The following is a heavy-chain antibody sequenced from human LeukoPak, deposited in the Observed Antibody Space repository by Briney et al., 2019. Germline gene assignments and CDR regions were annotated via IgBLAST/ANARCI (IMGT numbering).Heavy chain of an antibody. Sequence: PGGSLRLSCAASGFTLYQYTVHGVRPAPREGLEWVAVILDDGSEKHYAEILKGRFSISRDMSKNTLYLQISTVRHEDTPGYYCARHALGARGIWGGLDIFGEGAVVADSS. J-gene: IGHJ3*02. CDR2: ILDDGSEK. V-gene: IGHV3-33*01. D-gene: IGHD3-10*01. CDR3: ARHALGARGIWGGLDI. CDR1: GFTLYQYT.